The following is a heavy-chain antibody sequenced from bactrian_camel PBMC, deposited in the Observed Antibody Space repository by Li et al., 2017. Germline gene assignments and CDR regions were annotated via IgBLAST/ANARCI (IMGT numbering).Heavy chain of an antibody. CDR2: ICTGRLST. J-gene: IGHJ4*01. Sequence: WSLALSCAVRGAYWNGRCLTWFRQVPGKEREGVAAICTGRLSTLYADSVKGRFTISQDNAKNTLYLQMNSLKPEDTGRYYCAVDRGTGCKFRAGTAYWARGPRSPSP. CDR1: GAYWNGRC. D-gene: IGHD6*01. V-gene: IGHV3S25*01.